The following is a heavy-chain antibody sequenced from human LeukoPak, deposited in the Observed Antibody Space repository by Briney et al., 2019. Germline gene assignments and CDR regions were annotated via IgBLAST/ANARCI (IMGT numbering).Heavy chain of an antibody. V-gene: IGHV1-46*01. CDR3: ARRAYGSGSCYNLDY. Sequence: GASVKVSCKASGYTFTSYYMHWVRQAPGQGLEWMEIINPSGGSTSYAQKFQGRVTMTRDTSTSTVYMELSSLRSEDTAVYYCARRAYGSGSCYNLDYRGQGTLVTVSS. D-gene: IGHD3-10*01. CDR2: INPSGGST. J-gene: IGHJ4*02. CDR1: GYTFTSYY.